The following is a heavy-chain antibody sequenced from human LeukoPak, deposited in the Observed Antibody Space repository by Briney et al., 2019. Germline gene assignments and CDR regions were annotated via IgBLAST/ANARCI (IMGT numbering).Heavy chain of an antibody. Sequence: GGSLRLSCAASGFTFSSYGMHWVRQAPGKGLEWVAFIRYDGSNKYYADSVKGRFTISRDNSKNMLYLQMNSLRAEDTAVYYCAKDQWGPAAGTDWAFDYWGQGTLVTVSS. CDR2: IRYDGSNK. CDR1: GFTFSSYG. D-gene: IGHD6-13*01. V-gene: IGHV3-30*02. CDR3: AKDQWGPAAGTDWAFDY. J-gene: IGHJ4*02.